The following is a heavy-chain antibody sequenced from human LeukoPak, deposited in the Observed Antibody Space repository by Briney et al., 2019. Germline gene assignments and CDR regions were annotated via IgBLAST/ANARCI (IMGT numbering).Heavy chain of an antibody. CDR3: ARDYGSGSYRDYYYMDV. Sequence: SETLSLTCAVYGGSFSGYYWSWIRQPPGKGLEWIGEINHSGSTNYNPSLKSRVTISVDTSKNRFSLKLSSVTAADTAVYYCARDYGSGSYRDYYYMDVWGKGTTVTVSS. V-gene: IGHV4-34*01. J-gene: IGHJ6*03. D-gene: IGHD3-10*01. CDR2: INHSGST. CDR1: GGSFSGYY.